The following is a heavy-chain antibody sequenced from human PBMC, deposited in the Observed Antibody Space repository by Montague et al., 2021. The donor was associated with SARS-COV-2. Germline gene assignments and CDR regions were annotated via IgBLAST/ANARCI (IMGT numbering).Heavy chain of an antibody. CDR1: AGAIRDTDYF. V-gene: IGHV4-39*01. CDR2: IYYSGST. CDR3: ARHASYDYSKDLYYYYYYGMDV. D-gene: IGHD4-11*01. J-gene: IGHJ6*02. Sequence: SETLSLTCTVSAGAIRDTDYFWGWIRQPPGKGLEWIGSIYYSGSTXYKPSLKSRVTISVDTSKSQFSLKLSSVTAADTAVYYCARHASYDYSKDLYYYYYYGMDVWGQGTTVTVSS.